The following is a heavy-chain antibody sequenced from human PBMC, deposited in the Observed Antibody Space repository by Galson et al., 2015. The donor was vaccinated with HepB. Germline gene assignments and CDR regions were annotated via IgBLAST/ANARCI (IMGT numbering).Heavy chain of an antibody. CDR2: ISYDSGVM. CDR3: ARDLFRTGVVTATAGAFDI. D-gene: IGHD2-21*02. J-gene: IGHJ3*02. V-gene: IGHV3-48*04. Sequence: SLRLSCAASGFTFSTDSMNWVRQAPGKGLEWISYISYDSGVMYYADSVKGRFTISRDNGNKLLYLQMSSLRAEDTAVYYCARDLFRTGVVTATAGAFDIWGRGTMVTVSS. CDR1: GFTFSTDS.